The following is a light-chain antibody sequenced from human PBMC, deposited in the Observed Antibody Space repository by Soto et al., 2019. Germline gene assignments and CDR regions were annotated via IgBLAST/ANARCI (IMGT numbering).Light chain of an antibody. CDR3: QQSYNSPWT. Sequence: DIPMTQSPSSLSASVGDRVTISCRASQSISNYLNWYQQKPGKAPKFLIYAASSLQSGVPSRFSGSGSGTDFTLTISSLQPEDFATYYCQQSYNSPWTFGQGTKVELK. CDR1: QSISNY. CDR2: AAS. V-gene: IGKV1-39*01. J-gene: IGKJ1*01.